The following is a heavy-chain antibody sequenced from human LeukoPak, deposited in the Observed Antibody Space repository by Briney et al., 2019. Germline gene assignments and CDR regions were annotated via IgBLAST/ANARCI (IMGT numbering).Heavy chain of an antibody. V-gene: IGHV3-23*01. CDR3: AREILWSGYYTNSNWFDP. D-gene: IGHD3-3*01. J-gene: IGHJ5*02. CDR1: GFTFSSHA. Sequence: GGSLRLSCAASGFTFSSHAMSWVRQAPGKGLEWVSAISGSGSSTYYADSVKGRFTISRDSSKNTLYLQMNSLRAEDTAVYYCAREILWSGYYTNSNWFDPWGQGTLVTVSS. CDR2: ISGSGSST.